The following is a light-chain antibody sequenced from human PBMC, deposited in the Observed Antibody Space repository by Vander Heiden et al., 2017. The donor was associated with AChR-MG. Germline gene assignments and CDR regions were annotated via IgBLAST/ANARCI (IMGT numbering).Light chain of an antibody. CDR1: QSISRW. V-gene: IGKV1-5*03. CDR2: KTS. CDR3: QQYNTYSVWT. J-gene: IGKJ1*01. Sequence: DFQMTQSPSTLSASVGDRVTITCRASQSISRWLAWYQQKPGKAPKLLIYKTSNLETGVPSRFSGSGSGTEFTLTISSLEPDDFATYFCQQYNTYSVWTFGQGTKVEIK.